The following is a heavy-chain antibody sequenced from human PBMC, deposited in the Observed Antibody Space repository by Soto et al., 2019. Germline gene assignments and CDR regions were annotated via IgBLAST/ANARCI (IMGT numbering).Heavy chain of an antibody. CDR3: ARRGGVATTAFDI. CDR1: GGSISSGGYS. CDR2: IYHSGST. Sequence: PSETLSLTCAVSGGSISSGGYSWSWIRQPPGKGLEWIGYIYHSGSTYYNPSLKSRVTISVDTSKNQFSLKLSSVTAADTAVYYCARRGGVATTAFDIWGQGTMVTVSS. D-gene: IGHD5-12*01. J-gene: IGHJ3*02. V-gene: IGHV4-30-2*03.